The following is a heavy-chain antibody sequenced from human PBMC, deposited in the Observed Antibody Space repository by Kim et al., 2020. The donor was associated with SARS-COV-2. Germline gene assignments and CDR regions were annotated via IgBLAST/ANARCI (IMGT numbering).Heavy chain of an antibody. V-gene: IGHV3-48*02. J-gene: IGHJ6*02. CDR1: GFTFSSYS. Sequence: GGSLRLSCAASGFTFSSYSMNWVRQAPGKGLEWVSYISSSSSTIYYADSVKGRFTISRDNAKNSLYLQMNSLRDEDTAVYYCARDFYLWFGELGRYYGMDVWGQGTTVTVSS. CDR2: ISSSSSTI. CDR3: ARDFYLWFGELGRYYGMDV. D-gene: IGHD3-10*01.